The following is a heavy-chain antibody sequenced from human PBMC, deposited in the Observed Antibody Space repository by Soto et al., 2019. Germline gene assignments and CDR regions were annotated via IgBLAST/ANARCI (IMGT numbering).Heavy chain of an antibody. CDR1: GGTFSSYA. CDR2: INPIFGTA. J-gene: IGHJ3*02. D-gene: IGHD5-12*01. CDR3: ASYSGYPVCLLAFDI. V-gene: IGHV1-69*06. Sequence: SVKVSCKASGGTFSSYAINWVRQAPGQGLEWMGGINPIFGTANYAQKFQGRVTITADKSTNTAYMELRSLRSEDTAVYYCASYSGYPVCLLAFDIWGQGTMVTVSS.